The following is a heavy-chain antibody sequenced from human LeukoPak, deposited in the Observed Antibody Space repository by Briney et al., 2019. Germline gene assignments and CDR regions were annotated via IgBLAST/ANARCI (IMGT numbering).Heavy chain of an antibody. Sequence: PSETLSLTCTVSGGSISSYYWSWIRQPPGKGLEWIVYIYYSENTNYNPSLKRRVTISVDTSKNQFSLKLSSVTAADTAVYYCARDGYCSGGSCYSNNAFDIWGQGTMVTVSS. J-gene: IGHJ3*02. CDR1: GGSISSYY. CDR3: ARDGYCSGGSCYSNNAFDI. CDR2: IYYSENT. V-gene: IGHV4-59*12. D-gene: IGHD2-15*01.